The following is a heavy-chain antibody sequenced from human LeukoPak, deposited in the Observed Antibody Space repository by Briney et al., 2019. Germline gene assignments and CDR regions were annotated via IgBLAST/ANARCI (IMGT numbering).Heavy chain of an antibody. CDR1: GGSISSYY. V-gene: IGHV4-59*08. Sequence: SETLSLTCTVSGGSISSYYWSWIRQSPGKGLEWIGYIYVSGSINYNPFLKRRVTISVDTSKNQFSLKLSSVTAADTAVYYCARQYYYASGSFAFDIWGQGTMVTVSS. D-gene: IGHD3-10*01. J-gene: IGHJ3*02. CDR2: IYVSGSI. CDR3: ARQYYYASGSFAFDI.